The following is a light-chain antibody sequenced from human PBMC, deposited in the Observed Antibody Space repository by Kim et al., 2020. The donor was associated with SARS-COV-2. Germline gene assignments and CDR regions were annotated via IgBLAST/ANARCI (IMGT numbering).Light chain of an antibody. V-gene: IGKV3-15*01. CDR3: LQYNNWPPLT. Sequence: DTVMTQSPATLSASPGERATLSCRASQSVTSNLAWYQQKPGQAPRLLVYGASTRATGVPTRFSGSGSGTEFALTISSLQSEDFAIYYCLQYNNWPPLTVGGGTKVDIK. CDR2: GAS. J-gene: IGKJ4*01. CDR1: QSVTSN.